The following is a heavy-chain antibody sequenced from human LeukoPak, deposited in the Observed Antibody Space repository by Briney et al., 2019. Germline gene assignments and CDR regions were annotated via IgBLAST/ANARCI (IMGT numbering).Heavy chain of an antibody. CDR1: GFTFSSYS. Sequence: GGSLRLSCAASGFTFSSYSMNWVRQAPGKGLEWVSSISSSSSYMYYADSVKGRFTISRDNAKNSLYLQMNSLRAEDTAVYYCARMVVTASDYWGQGTLVTVSS. CDR3: ARMVVTASDY. J-gene: IGHJ4*02. CDR2: ISSSSSYM. V-gene: IGHV3-21*01. D-gene: IGHD2-21*02.